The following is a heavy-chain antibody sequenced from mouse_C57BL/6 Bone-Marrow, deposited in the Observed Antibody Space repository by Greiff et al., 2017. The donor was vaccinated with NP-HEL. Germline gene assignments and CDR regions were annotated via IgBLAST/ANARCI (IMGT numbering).Heavy chain of an antibody. J-gene: IGHJ1*03. Sequence: QVQLQQSGAELARPGASVKMSCKASGYTFTSYTMHWVKQRPGQGLEWIGYINPSSGYTKYNQKFKDKATLTADKSSSTAYMQLSSLTSEDSAVYYCARGPLRRLWYFDVWGTGTTVTVSS. CDR3: ARGPLRRLWYFDV. CDR1: GYTFTSYT. V-gene: IGHV1-4*01. D-gene: IGHD2-12*01. CDR2: INPSSGYT.